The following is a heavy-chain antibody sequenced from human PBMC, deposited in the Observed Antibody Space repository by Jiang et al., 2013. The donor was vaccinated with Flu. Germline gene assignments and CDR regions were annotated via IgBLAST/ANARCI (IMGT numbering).Heavy chain of an antibody. J-gene: IGHJ4*02. Sequence: FTFSSYAMSWVRQAPGKGLEWVSAISGSGGSTYYADSVKGRFTISRDNSKNTLYLQMNSLRAEDTAVYYCASSATYSNYEDWGQGTLVTVSS. V-gene: IGHV3-23*01. CDR3: ASSATYSNYED. CDR1: FTFSSYA. D-gene: IGHD4-11*01. CDR2: ISGSGGST.